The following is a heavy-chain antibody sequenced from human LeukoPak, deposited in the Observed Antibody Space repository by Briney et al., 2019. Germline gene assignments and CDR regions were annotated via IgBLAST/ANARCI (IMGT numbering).Heavy chain of an antibody. D-gene: IGHD1-26*01. Sequence: SGVSLRLSCAASGFTFSRSAMNWVRQSPGKGVEWFLSFSASGGTTYYADSVKGRFTISRDNYKNTLSVQMNSLRAEDTAVYYCAKANYSGSYYFDSWGQGTLVTVSS. CDR3: AKANYSGSYYFDS. V-gene: IGHV3-23*01. CDR1: GFTFSRSA. J-gene: IGHJ4*02. CDR2: FSASGGTT.